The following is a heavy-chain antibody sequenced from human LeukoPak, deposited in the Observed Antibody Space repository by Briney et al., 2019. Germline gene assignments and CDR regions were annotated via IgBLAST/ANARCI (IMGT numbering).Heavy chain of an antibody. CDR2: ISAYNRNT. J-gene: IGHJ3*02. V-gene: IGHV1-18*04. D-gene: IGHD1-26*01. CDR3: ARHSGSYYDAFDI. CDR1: GYTFTGYY. Sequence: ASVKVSCKASGYTFTGYYMHWVRQAPGQGLEWMGWISAYNRNTNYAQNLQGRVTMTTDTSTSTAYMELRSLRSDDTAVYYCARHSGSYYDAFDIWGQGTMVTVSS.